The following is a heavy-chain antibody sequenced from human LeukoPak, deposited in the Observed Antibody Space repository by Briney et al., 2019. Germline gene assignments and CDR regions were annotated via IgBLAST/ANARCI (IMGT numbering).Heavy chain of an antibody. D-gene: IGHD4-17*01. CDR1: GDSVSSNSAA. Sequence: SQTLSLTCAISGDSVSSNSAAWNWIRQSPSRGLEWLGRTYYRSKRYNDYAVSVKSRITINPDTSKNQFSLQLNSVTPEDTAVYYCARDPSGEMATPYYFDYWGQGTLVTVSS. CDR2: TYYRSKRYN. V-gene: IGHV6-1*01. CDR3: ARDPSGEMATPYYFDY. J-gene: IGHJ4*02.